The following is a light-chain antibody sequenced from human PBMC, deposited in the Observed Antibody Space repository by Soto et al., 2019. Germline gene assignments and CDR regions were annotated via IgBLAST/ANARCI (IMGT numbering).Light chain of an antibody. J-gene: IGKJ5*01. Sequence: EVVLTQSPATLSLSPGERATLSCRASQTINSYLAWYQQKPGQAPRLLIYDASNRATGIPARFSGSGPGTDFTLTISSLEPEDFAVYYCQQRDSWPPITFGQGTRLEIK. CDR2: DAS. V-gene: IGKV3-11*01. CDR1: QTINSY. CDR3: QQRDSWPPIT.